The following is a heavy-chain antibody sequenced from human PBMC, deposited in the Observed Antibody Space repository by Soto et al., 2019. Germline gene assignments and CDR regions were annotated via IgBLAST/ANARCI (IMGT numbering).Heavy chain of an antibody. Sequence: QLVESGGGVVQPGRSLRLSCAASGFSFNKSSMHWVRQVPGKGLEWVAVISFDGSHKYYADSVKGRFTISRDNSKNTLFLQINSLSGEDTAVYYCARDEKTVAPGDYWGQGTLVTVSS. CDR1: GFSFNKSS. D-gene: IGHD2-15*01. V-gene: IGHV3-30-3*01. J-gene: IGHJ4*02. CDR3: ARDEKTVAPGDY. CDR2: ISFDGSHK.